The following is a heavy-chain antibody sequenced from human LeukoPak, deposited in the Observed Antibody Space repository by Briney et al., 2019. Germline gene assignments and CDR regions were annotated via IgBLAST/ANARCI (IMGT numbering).Heavy chain of an antibody. J-gene: IGHJ3*02. D-gene: IGHD1-1*01. CDR1: GFTFSSYA. Sequence: TGGSLRLSCAASGFTFSSYAMHWVRQAPGKGLEYVSAISSNGGSTYYANSVKGRFTISRDNSKNTLYLQMGSLRAEDMAVYYCARVRAQDWNEDALDIWGQGTMVTVSP. CDR2: ISSNGGST. V-gene: IGHV3-64*01. CDR3: ARVRAQDWNEDALDI.